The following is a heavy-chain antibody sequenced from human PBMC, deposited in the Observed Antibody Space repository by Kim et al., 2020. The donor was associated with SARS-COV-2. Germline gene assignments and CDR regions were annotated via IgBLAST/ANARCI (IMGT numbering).Heavy chain of an antibody. D-gene: IGHD4-17*01. J-gene: IGHJ3*02. CDR1: GFTFSNAW. Sequence: GGSLRLSCAASGFTFSNAWMSWVRQAPGKGLEWVGRIKSKTDGGTTDYAAPVKGRFTISRDDSKNTLYLQMNSLKTEDTAVYYCTTDPNLSTVTPGAFDIWGQGTMVTVSS. V-gene: IGHV3-15*01. CDR2: IKSKTDGGTT. CDR3: TTDPNLSTVTPGAFDI.